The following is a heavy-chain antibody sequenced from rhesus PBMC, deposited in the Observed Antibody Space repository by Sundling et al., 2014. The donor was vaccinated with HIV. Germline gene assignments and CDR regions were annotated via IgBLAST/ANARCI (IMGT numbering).Heavy chain of an antibody. Sequence: QVQLQESGPGLVKPSETLSLTCAVSGDSISSSHWWNWIRQLPGKGLEWLGSIYGNSASTYYNPSLRNRVTISKDTSKNQFSLKLNSVTVADTAVYYCASPMYCTLTSCVDYWGQGVLVTVTS. CDR1: GDSISSSHW. D-gene: IGHD2-2*01. CDR3: ASPMYCTLTSCVDY. J-gene: IGHJ4*01. V-gene: IGHV4-65*02. CDR2: IYGNSAST.